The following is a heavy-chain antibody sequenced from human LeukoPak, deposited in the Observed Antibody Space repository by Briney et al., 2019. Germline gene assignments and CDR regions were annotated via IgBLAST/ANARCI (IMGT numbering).Heavy chain of an antibody. CDR2: IYYSGST. CDR1: GGSISSSSYY. J-gene: IGHJ3*02. Sequence: SETLSLTCTVSGGSISSSSYYWGWIRQPPGKGLEWIGSIYYSGSTYYNPSLKSRVTISADTSKNQFSLKLSSVTAADTAVYYCARHNSGITSGAFDIWGQGTMVTVSS. D-gene: IGHD1-26*01. CDR3: ARHNSGITSGAFDI. V-gene: IGHV4-39*01.